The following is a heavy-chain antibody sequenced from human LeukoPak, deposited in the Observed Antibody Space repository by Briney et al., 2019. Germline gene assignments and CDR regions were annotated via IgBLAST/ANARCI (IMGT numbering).Heavy chain of an antibody. CDR2: IRSKAYGGTT. CDR1: GFTFGDYA. Sequence: PGGSLRLTCTAYGFTFGDYAMSWVRQAPGKGLEWVGFIRSKAYGGTTEYAASVKGRFTISRDDSKSIAYLQMNSLKTEDTAVYYCTRDDTSSRGYSGYDYFDYWGQGTLVTVSS. J-gene: IGHJ4*02. CDR3: TRDDTSSRGYSGYDYFDY. D-gene: IGHD5-12*01. V-gene: IGHV3-49*04.